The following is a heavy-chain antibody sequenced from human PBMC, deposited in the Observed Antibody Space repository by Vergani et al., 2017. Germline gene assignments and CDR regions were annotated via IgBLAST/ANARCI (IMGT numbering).Heavy chain of an antibody. Sequence: VQLVESGGGVVQPGRSLRLSCAASGFTFSSYAMSWVRQAPGKGLEWVSAISGSGGSTYYADSVKGRFTISRDNSKSTLYLQMNSLRAEDTAVYYCAKDPRLLWFGESWGQGTLVTVSS. CDR3: AKDPRLLWFGES. J-gene: IGHJ5*02. CDR1: GFTFSSYA. CDR2: ISGSGGST. D-gene: IGHD3-10*01. V-gene: IGHV3-23*04.